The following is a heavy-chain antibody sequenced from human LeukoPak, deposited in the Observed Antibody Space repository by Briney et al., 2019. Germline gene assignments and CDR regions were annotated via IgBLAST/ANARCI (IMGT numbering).Heavy chain of an antibody. J-gene: IGHJ6*03. CDR3: ARDVGYCSGSSCYSLNYYYYYYMDV. CDR1: GGSISSSSYY. Sequence: PSETLSLTCTVSGGSISSSSYYWGWIRQPPGKGLEWIGRTYYSGSTYYNPSLKSRVTISVDTSKNQFSLNLSSVTAADAAIYYCARDVGYCSGSSCYSLNYYYYYYMDVWGRGTTVTVSS. D-gene: IGHD2-15*01. CDR2: TYYSGST. V-gene: IGHV4-39*07.